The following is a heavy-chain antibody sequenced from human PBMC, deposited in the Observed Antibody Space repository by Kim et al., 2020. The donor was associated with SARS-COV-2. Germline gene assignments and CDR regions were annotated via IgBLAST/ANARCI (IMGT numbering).Heavy chain of an antibody. Sequence: YADSVKGRFTISRDNSKNTLYLQMNSLRAEDTAVYYCARDKGIAAAGFDYWGQGTLVTVSS. V-gene: IGHV3-30*01. J-gene: IGHJ4*02. D-gene: IGHD6-13*01. CDR3: ARDKGIAAAGFDY.